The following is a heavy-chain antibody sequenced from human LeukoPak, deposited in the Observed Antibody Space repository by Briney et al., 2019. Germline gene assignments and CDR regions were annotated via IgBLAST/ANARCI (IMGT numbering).Heavy chain of an antibody. D-gene: IGHD2-15*01. Sequence: ASVKVSCKASGGTFSSYAISWVRQAPGQGLEWMGRIIPILGIANYAQKFQGRVTITTDESTSTAYMELSSLRSEDTAVYFCARGYCSGGGCYSWGKGKYYMDVWGKGTTVTVS. CDR1: GGTFSSYA. J-gene: IGHJ6*03. CDR2: IIPILGIA. V-gene: IGHV1-69*04. CDR3: ARGYCSGGGCYSWGKGKYYMDV.